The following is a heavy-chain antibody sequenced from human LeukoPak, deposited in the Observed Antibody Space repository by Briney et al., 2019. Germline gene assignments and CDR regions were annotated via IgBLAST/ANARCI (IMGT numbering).Heavy chain of an antibody. V-gene: IGHV4-39*01. D-gene: IGHD3-10*01. CDR1: GGSISSSSYY. Sequence: SETLSLTCTVSGGSISSSSYYWGWIRQPPGKGLEWIGSIYYSGSTYYNPSLKSRVTISVDTSKNQFSLKLSSVTAADTAVYHCAISGRVDYWGQGTLVTVSS. CDR2: IYYSGST. CDR3: AISGRVDY. J-gene: IGHJ4*02.